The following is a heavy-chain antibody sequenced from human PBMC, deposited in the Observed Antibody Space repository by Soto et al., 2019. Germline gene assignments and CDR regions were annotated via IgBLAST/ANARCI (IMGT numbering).Heavy chain of an antibody. CDR1: DSSFVTYY. CDR3: AKSGRGALTKGMLSY. CDR2: INYSGTT. V-gene: IGHV4-34*01. J-gene: IGHJ4*02. Sequence: QEQLQLWGAGLLRPSETLSLTCAVYDSSFVTYYWSWIRQSTGKGLEWLGEINYSGTTNYNPSLRSRVTISVDTSKNQFSLRLSSVSAADTAVYYCAKSGRGALTKGMLSYWGQGALGTVS. D-gene: IGHD3-10*01.